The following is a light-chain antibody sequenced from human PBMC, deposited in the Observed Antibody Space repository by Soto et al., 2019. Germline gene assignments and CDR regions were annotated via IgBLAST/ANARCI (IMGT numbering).Light chain of an antibody. V-gene: IGLV2-8*01. CDR1: KSDIGVYDF. J-gene: IGLJ1*01. Sequence: ALTQPPSSSGSPGQSVTISCTGTKSDIGVYDFVSWYQHHPGKAPRLIIYEVVQRPSGVPDRFSGSKSGNTASLTVSGLQAADEADYFCKSYAGSNTYVFGSGNEVTVL. CDR3: KSYAGSNTYV. CDR2: EVV.